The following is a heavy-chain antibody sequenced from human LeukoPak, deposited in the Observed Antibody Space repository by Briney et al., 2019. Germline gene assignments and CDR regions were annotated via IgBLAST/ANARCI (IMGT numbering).Heavy chain of an antibody. D-gene: IGHD1-26*01. V-gene: IGHV3-21*04. CDR2: ISSSSSYI. CDR3: AKEMGVTNYFEY. CDR1: GFTFSSYG. Sequence: PGGSLRLSCAASGFTFSSYGMHWVRQAPGKGLEWVSSISSSSSYIYYADSVKGRFTISRDNAKNSLYLQMNSLRAEDTAVYCCAKEMGVTNYFEYWGQGTLVTVSS. J-gene: IGHJ4*02.